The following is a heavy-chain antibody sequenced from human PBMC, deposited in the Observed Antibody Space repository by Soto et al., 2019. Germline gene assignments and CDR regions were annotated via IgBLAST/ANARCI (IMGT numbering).Heavy chain of an antibody. CDR1: GYAFTTYG. J-gene: IGHJ4*02. V-gene: IGHV1-18*01. Sequence: QVHLVQSGAEVKKPGASVKVSCKGSGYAFTTYGITWVRQAPGQGLEWMGWISAHNGNTNYAQKLQGRVTVTRDTSTSTAYMELSSLRSADTAVSYCARWPDAAYSCQGALVTVSS. CDR2: ISAHNGNT. CDR3: ARWPDAAY.